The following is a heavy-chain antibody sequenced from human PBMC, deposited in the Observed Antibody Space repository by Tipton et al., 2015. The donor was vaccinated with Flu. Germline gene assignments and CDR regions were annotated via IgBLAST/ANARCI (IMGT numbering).Heavy chain of an antibody. Sequence: LVQSGAEVKKPGASVKVSCKASGYTFTSYDINWVRQATGQGLEWMGWMNPNSGNTGYAQKFQGRVTMTRNTSISTAYMELSSLRSEDTAVYYCARGDSSSWHWGRNWFDPWAQGTLVTVSS. V-gene: IGHV1-8*01. J-gene: IGHJ5*02. D-gene: IGHD6-13*01. CDR2: MNPNSGNT. CDR1: GYTFTSYD. CDR3: ARGDSSSWHWGRNWFDP.